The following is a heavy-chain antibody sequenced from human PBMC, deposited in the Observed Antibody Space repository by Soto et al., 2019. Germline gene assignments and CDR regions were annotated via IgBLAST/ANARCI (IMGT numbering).Heavy chain of an antibody. D-gene: IGHD3-10*01. CDR3: ARTRFNSGSYLY. V-gene: IGHV4-39*01. J-gene: IGHJ4*02. CDR2: IYYRGST. Sequence: SETLSLTCTVSGDSISSDNQYWGWIRQPPGKGLEWIGSIYYRGSTYYNPSLKSRVTISVDTSKSQFSLKLNSVTAADTAVYYCARTRFNSGSYLYWGQGTLVTVSS. CDR1: GDSISSDNQY.